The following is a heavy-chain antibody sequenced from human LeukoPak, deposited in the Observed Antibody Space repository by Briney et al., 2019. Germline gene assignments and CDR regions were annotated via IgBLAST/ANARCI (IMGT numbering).Heavy chain of an antibody. D-gene: IGHD3-10*01. CDR1: GGSISSSSYY. J-gene: IGHJ5*02. CDR3: ARLMVRGVRGFDP. V-gene: IGHV4-39*01. CDR2: IYYSGST. Sequence: SETLSLTCTVSGGSISSSSYYWGWVHQPPGKGLEWIGSIYYSGSTYYNPSLKSRVTISVDTSKNQFSLKLSSVTAADTAVYYCARLMVRGVRGFDPWGQGTLVTVSS.